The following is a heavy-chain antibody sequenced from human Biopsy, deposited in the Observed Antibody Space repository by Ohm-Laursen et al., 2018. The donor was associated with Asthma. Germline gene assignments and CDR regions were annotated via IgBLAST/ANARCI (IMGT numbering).Heavy chain of an antibody. CDR3: ARRGGVRRYFDY. D-gene: IGHD3-16*01. CDR2: IYYIGST. CDR1: GGYLTGHY. Sequence: TLSLTCTVYGGYLTGHYWSWIRQPPGKGLEWIGYIYYIGSTYYNPSLKSRVAISLDTSKNQFSLKLSSVTTADTAVYFCARRGGVRRYFDYWGQGTLVTVSS. V-gene: IGHV4-30-4*08. J-gene: IGHJ4*02.